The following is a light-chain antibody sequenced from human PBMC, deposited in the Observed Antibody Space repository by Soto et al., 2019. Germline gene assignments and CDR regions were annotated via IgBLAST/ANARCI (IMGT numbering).Light chain of an antibody. CDR1: SSNIGTNY. V-gene: IGLV1-47*02. J-gene: IGLJ3*02. CDR2: SIN. CDR3: AVWDGSLSGWV. Sequence: QSVLTQPPSASAPPGQRVTISCSGSSSNIGTNYVYWYQQLPGTAPRLLIYSINQRPSGVPDRFSGSKSGTSASLAISGLQSEDEADYYCAVWDGSLSGWVFGGGTQLTV.